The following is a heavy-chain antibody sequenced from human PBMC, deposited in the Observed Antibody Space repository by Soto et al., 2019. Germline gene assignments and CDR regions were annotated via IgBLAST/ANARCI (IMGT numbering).Heavy chain of an antibody. D-gene: IGHD6-13*01. V-gene: IGHV3-30-3*01. Sequence: QVQLVESGGGVVQPGRSLRLSCAASGFTFSSYAMHWVRQAPGKGLAWVAVISYDGSNKYYADSVKGRFTSSRDNSKNPLYLQMNSLRAEDTAVYYCARDLSSSLNIPFDPWGQGTLVTVSS. CDR2: ISYDGSNK. CDR3: ARDLSSSLNIPFDP. CDR1: GFTFSSYA. J-gene: IGHJ5*02.